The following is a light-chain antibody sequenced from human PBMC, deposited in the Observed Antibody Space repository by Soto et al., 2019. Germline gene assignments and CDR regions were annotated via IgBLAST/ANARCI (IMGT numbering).Light chain of an antibody. CDR1: QSISNY. Sequence: EVVLTQSTATLSLSPGERATLSCRASQSISNYLAWYQQKPGQAPRLLIYDASNRATGIPARFSGSGSGTDFTLIISSLEPEDFAVYYCQQRSNWPPITFGQGTRLEIK. J-gene: IGKJ5*01. CDR3: QQRSNWPPIT. CDR2: DAS. V-gene: IGKV3-11*01.